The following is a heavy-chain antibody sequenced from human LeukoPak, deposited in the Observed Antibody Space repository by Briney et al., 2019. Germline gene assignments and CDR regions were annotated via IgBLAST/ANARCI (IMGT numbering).Heavy chain of an antibody. Sequence: LSLTCAVYGGSFSGYYWSWIRQPPGKGLEWVSYISSSGSTIYYADSVKGRFTISRDNAKNSLYLQMNSLRAEDTAVYYCARDLFCSSTSCYNTPGTLDYWGQGTLVTVSS. V-gene: IGHV3-11*04. CDR2: ISSSGSTI. CDR1: GGSFSGYY. J-gene: IGHJ4*02. CDR3: ARDLFCSSTSCYNTPGTLDY. D-gene: IGHD2-2*02.